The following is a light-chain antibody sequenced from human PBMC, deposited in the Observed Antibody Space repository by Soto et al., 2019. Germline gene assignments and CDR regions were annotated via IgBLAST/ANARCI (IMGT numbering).Light chain of an antibody. CDR3: SSYTGISTPVA. V-gene: IGLV2-14*03. J-gene: IGLJ2*01. CDR1: SSDVGGYNY. Sequence: QSALTQPASVSGSPGQSITISCTGTSSDVGGYNYVSWYQQHPGKAPKLMIYDVRNRPSGVSNRFSGSKSGNTASLTISGLQAEDEADDYCSSYTGISTPVAFGGGTKLTVL. CDR2: DVR.